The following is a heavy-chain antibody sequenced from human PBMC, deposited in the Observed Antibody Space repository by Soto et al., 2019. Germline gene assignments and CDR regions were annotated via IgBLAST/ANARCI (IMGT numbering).Heavy chain of an antibody. CDR2: IYSGGAT. J-gene: IGHJ2*01. Sequence: EVQLVESGGNWIQPGGALRLSCAASGFTVTNKYITWVRQAPGKGLECVSLIYSGGATSYADSVKGRFTSSRDNSKDILYTQVNSMRAEDTAVYYGARVDYGDYGWYCDLWGRGTLVTVSS. D-gene: IGHD4-17*01. V-gene: IGHV3-53*01. CDR3: ARVDYGDYGWYCDL. CDR1: GFTVTNKY.